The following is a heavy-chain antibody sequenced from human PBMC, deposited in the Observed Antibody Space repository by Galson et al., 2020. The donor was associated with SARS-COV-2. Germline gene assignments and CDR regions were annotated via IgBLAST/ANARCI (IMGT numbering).Heavy chain of an antibody. V-gene: IGHV3-23*01. D-gene: IGHD3-3*02. J-gene: IGHJ2*01. CDR2: ISATGDST. Sequence: GGSLRLSCAASGFTFSSSAMSWVRQAPGKGLEWLAIISATGDSTYYADSVKGRFTISRDNSKSTLFLQMNSLRAEDTAIYFCAKVQGVLVYFDLWGRGTLVTVSS. CDR3: AKVQGVLVYFDL. CDR1: GFTFSSSA.